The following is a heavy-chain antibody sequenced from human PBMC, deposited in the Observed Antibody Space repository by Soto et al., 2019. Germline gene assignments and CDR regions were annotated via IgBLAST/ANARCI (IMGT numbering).Heavy chain of an antibody. CDR3: ARDQTNEWPPNFDY. D-gene: IGHD3-3*01. CDR2: IWYDGSNK. J-gene: IGHJ4*02. Sequence: GGFLRLSCAASGFTFSSYGMHWVRQAPGKGLEWVAVIWYDGSNKYYADSVKGRFTISRDNSKNTLYLQMNSLRAEDTAVYYCARDQTNEWPPNFDYWGQGTLVTVSS. CDR1: GFTFSSYG. V-gene: IGHV3-33*01.